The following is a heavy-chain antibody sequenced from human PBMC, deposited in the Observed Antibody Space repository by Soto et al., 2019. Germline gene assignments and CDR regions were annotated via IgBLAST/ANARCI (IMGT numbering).Heavy chain of an antibody. D-gene: IGHD2-15*01. Sequence: SESLSLTCTPSGGSISSYYGGWIRQPAGKGLEWIGRIHTSGSTNYNPSLKSGVTMSVDNPKNQLSLKRSPVTAPEQPRYYSPRDLHPRGSRNWFDPCGQASLVTVSS. J-gene: IGHJ5*02. CDR3: PRDLHPRGSRNWFDP. CDR1: GGSISSYY. CDR2: IHTSGST. V-gene: IGHV4-4*07.